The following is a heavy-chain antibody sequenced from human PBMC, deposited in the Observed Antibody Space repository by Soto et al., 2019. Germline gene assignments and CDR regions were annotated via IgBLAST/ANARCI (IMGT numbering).Heavy chain of an antibody. J-gene: IGHJ4*02. D-gene: IGHD3-3*01. CDR1: GFSFGSYA. V-gene: IGHV3-23*01. CDR2: ISGSDGKT. CDR3: ARWSYLDY. Sequence: GGSLRLSCAASGFSFGSYALSWVRQAPGKGLEWVSTISGSDGKTFYADSVKGRFSISRDTSRSTLYLQMNSLRADDTAMYYCARWSYLDYWGQGTRVTVSS.